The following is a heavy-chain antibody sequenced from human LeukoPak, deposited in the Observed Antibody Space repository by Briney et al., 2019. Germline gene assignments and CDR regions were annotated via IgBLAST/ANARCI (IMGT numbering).Heavy chain of an antibody. D-gene: IGHD3/OR15-3a*01. CDR2: IYYSGST. CDR1: GGSISSYY. Sequence: SETLSLTCTVSGGSISSYYWSWIRQPPGKGLEWIGYIYYSGSTNYNPSLKSRVTISVDTSKNQFSLKLSSLTAADTAVYHCARARGPWFFFDYWGQGTLVTVSS. CDR3: ARARGPWFFFDY. V-gene: IGHV4-59*01. J-gene: IGHJ4*02.